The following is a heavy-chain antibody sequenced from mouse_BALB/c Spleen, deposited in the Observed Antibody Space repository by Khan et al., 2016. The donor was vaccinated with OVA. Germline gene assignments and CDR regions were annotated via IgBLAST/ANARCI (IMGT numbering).Heavy chain of an antibody. CDR1: GYSITSNYA. D-gene: IGHD1-1*01. J-gene: IGHJ4*01. Sequence: VQLQQSGPGLVKPSQSLSLTCTVTGYSITSNYAWNWIRQFPGNKLEWMGYISYSDSTSYNPSLKSRISITRDTSKNQFFLQLNSVTTEDTATYYCARGNYYGYAMDYWGQGISVTVSS. CDR2: ISYSDST. CDR3: ARGNYYGYAMDY. V-gene: IGHV3-2*02.